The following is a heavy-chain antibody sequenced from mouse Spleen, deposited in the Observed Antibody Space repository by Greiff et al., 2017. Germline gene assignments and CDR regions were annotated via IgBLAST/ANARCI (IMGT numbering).Heavy chain of an antibody. D-gene: IGHD2-1*01. J-gene: IGHJ2*01. V-gene: IGHV1-63*01. CDR3: ARSEGYGNYYFDY. Sequence: VQLQQSGAELVRPGTSVKMSCTASGYTFTNYWIGWAKQRPGHGLEWIGDIYPGGGYTNYNEKFKGKATLTADKSSSTAYMQFSSLTSEDSAIYYCARSEGYGNYYFDYWGQGTTLTVSS. CDR2: IYPGGGYT. CDR1: GYTFTNYW.